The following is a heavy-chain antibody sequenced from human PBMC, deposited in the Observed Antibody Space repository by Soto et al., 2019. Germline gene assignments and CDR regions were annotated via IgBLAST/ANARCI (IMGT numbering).Heavy chain of an antibody. D-gene: IGHD3-22*01. CDR2: ISGSAGST. Sequence: GGSLRLSCAASVFTFSSYAMSLVRQSPGKGLEWVSAISGSAGSTYYADSVKGRFTISRENSKNTLYLQMNSLRAEDTAVYYCAKRAARSTYYYHSSGQYPTGYFYGMDVWGQGTTVTVSS. CDR1: VFTFSSYA. CDR3: AKRAARSTYYYHSSGQYPTGYFYGMDV. J-gene: IGHJ6*02. V-gene: IGHV3-23*01.